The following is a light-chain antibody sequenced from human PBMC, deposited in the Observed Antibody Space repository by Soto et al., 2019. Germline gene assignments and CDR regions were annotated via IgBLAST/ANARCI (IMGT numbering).Light chain of an antibody. J-gene: IGLJ1*01. CDR1: SSDVGGYNY. CDR3: SSYAGSNRV. CDR2: EVS. Sequence: SVLTQPPSASGSPGQSVTISCTGTSSDVGGYNYVSWYQQLPGKAPKLMIYEVSKRPSGVPDRFSGSKSGNTASLTVSGLQADDEADYYCSSYAGSNRVFGTGTNVTVL. V-gene: IGLV2-8*01.